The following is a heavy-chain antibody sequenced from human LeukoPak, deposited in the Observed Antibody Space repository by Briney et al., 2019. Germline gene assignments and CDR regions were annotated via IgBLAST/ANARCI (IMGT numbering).Heavy chain of an antibody. Sequence: KPSETLSLTCTVSGGSISSYYWSWIRQPPGKGLDWIGYIYYSGITNYNPSLKSRVTISVDTSKNQFSLRLSSVTAADTAVYYCAREAGTNEYYFDYWGQGTPVTVSS. CDR1: GGSISSYY. D-gene: IGHD2-8*01. CDR3: AREAGTNEYYFDY. V-gene: IGHV4-59*01. CDR2: IYYSGIT. J-gene: IGHJ4*02.